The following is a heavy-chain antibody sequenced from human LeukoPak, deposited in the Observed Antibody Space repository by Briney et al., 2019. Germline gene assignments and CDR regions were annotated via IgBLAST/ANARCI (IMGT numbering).Heavy chain of an antibody. CDR2: IYYSGST. V-gene: IGHV4-59*06. D-gene: IGHD3-10*01. J-gene: IGHJ5*02. CDR1: GGSISSYY. Sequence: SETLSLTCTVSGGSISSYYWSWLRQPPGKGLEWIGYIYYSGSTYYNPSLKSRVTISVDTSKNQFSLKLTSVTAADTAVYFCAREEYNYYGSSNWFDPWGQGTLVTVSS. CDR3: AREEYNYYGSSNWFDP.